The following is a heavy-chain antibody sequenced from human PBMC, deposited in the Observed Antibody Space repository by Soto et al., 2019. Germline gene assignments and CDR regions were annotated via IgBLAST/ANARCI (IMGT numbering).Heavy chain of an antibody. CDR1: GFTFSGSA. Sequence: LRLSCAASGFTFSGSAMHWVRQAAGKGLEWVGRIRSKANSYATAYGASVKGRFTISRDDSKNTAYLQMNSLKTEDTAVYYCIGYCRTTSCYASYFDYWGQGTVVTVSS. CDR3: IGYCRTTSCYASYFDY. V-gene: IGHV3-73*01. D-gene: IGHD2-2*03. CDR2: IRSKANSYAT. J-gene: IGHJ4*02.